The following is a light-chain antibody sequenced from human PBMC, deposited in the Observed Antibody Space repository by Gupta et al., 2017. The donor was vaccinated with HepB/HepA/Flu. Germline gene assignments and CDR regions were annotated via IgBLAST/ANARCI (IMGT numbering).Light chain of an antibody. CDR2: KKN. J-gene: IGLJ1*01. CDR3: ATRDDSLRGYV. CDR1: RSSIGSNY. V-gene: IGLV1-47*01. Sequence: QSALTQPPSVSGTPGQEVTISCSGSRSSIGSNYVSWYQQRPGPAPKLLIPKKNKRPSGVPARFSGYNSGTSASLTISELRSEDEADYYCATRDDSLRGYVFGTGTAVTVL.